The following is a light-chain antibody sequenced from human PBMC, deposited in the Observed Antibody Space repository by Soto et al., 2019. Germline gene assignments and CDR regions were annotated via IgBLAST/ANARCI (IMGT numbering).Light chain of an antibody. Sequence: QSALTQPPSASGSPGQSVTISCTGTSSDVGAYNYVSWYQQYPGKAPKLMIYEVYKRPSGVPDRFSGSKSGNTASLTVSGLQAEDEADYYCSSYAGRNNLMFGGGTKLTVL. J-gene: IGLJ3*02. V-gene: IGLV2-8*01. CDR2: EVY. CDR1: SSDVGAYNY. CDR3: SSYAGRNNLM.